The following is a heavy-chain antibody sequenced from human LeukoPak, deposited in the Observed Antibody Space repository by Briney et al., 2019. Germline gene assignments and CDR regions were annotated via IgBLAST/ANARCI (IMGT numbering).Heavy chain of an antibody. Sequence: PSETLSLTCTVSGGSISSYYWSWIRQPPGKGLEWIGYIYYSGSTNYNPSLKSRVTISVDTSKNQFSLKLSSVTAADTAVYYCARVGYCTNGVCPGGVDYWGQGTLVTVSS. J-gene: IGHJ4*02. D-gene: IGHD2-8*01. CDR1: GGSISSYY. CDR3: ARVGYCTNGVCPGGVDY. CDR2: IYYSGST. V-gene: IGHV4-59*01.